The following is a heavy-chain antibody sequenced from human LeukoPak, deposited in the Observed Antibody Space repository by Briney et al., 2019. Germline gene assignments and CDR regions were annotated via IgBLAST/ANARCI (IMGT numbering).Heavy chain of an antibody. CDR3: ARARNPAVHTIFGVAVTQRLDAFDI. V-gene: IGHV3-48*04. J-gene: IGHJ3*02. Sequence: PGGSLRLSCAASGFTFSSYSMNWVRQAPGKGLEWVSYISSSTSTIYYADSVKGRFTISRDNAKNSLYLQMNGLRAEDTAVYYCARARNPAVHTIFGVAVTQRLDAFDIWGQGTMVTVSS. D-gene: IGHD3-3*01. CDR1: GFTFSSYS. CDR2: ISSSTSTI.